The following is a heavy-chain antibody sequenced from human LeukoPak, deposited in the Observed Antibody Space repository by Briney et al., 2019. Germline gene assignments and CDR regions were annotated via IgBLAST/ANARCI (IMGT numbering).Heavy chain of an antibody. CDR2: IGSSSTTI. CDR3: ARLYCSGGSCYSGDAFDI. D-gene: IGHD2-15*01. CDR1: GFSFSIYS. V-gene: IGHV3-48*01. Sequence: GGSLRLSCAASGFSFSIYSMNWVRQAPGKGLEWVSYIGSSSTTIYYADSVKGRFTISRDNAKNSLYLQMNSLRAEDTAVYYCARLYCSGGSCYSGDAFDIWGQGTMVTVSS. J-gene: IGHJ3*02.